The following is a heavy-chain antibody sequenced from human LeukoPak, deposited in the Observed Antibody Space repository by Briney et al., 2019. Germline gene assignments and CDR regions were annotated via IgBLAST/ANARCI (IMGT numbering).Heavy chain of an antibody. Sequence: GESLKISCKGSGYRFTDYWIGWVRQMPGKGLEWMGIISPDDSDTRYSPSFQGQVTISADESISTAYLQWSSLKASDTAMYYCARYRGDYVSLPSPFDFWGQGTLVTVSS. CDR3: ARYRGDYVSLPSPFDF. J-gene: IGHJ4*02. CDR2: ISPDDSDT. V-gene: IGHV5-51*01. CDR1: GYRFTDYW. D-gene: IGHD4-17*01.